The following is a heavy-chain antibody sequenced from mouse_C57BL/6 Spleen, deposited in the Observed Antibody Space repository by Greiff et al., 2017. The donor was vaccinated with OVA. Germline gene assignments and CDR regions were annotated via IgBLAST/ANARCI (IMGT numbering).Heavy chain of an antibody. V-gene: IGHV1-64*01. CDR1: GYTFTSYW. CDR3: ARAKNYDYDGYFDY. Sequence: QVQLQQSGAELVKPGASVKLSCKASGYTFTSYWMHWVKQRPGQGLEWIGMIHPNSGSTNYNEKFKSKATLTVDKSSSTAYMQLSSLTSEDSAVYYCARAKNYDYDGYFDYWGQGTTLTVSS. J-gene: IGHJ2*01. D-gene: IGHD2-4*01. CDR2: IHPNSGST.